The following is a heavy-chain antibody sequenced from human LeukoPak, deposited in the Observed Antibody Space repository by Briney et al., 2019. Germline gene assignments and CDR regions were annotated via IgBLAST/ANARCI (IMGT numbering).Heavy chain of an antibody. Sequence: SETLSLTCAVSGGSISSGGYSWSWIRQPPGKGLEWIGYIYHSGSTYYNPSLKSRVTISVDRSKNQFSLELSSVTAADTAVYYCARDPPFLEGAFDIWGQGTMVTVSS. CDR3: ARDPPFLEGAFDI. V-gene: IGHV4-30-2*01. D-gene: IGHD3-3*02. J-gene: IGHJ3*02. CDR2: IYHSGST. CDR1: GGSISSGGYS.